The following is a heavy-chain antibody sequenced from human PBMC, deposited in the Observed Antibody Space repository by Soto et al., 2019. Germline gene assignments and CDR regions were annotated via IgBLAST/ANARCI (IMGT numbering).Heavy chain of an antibody. Sequence: GGSLRLSCAASGFTFSSYSMNWVRQAPGKGLEWVSYISSSSSTIYYADSVKGRFTISRDNAKNSLYLQMNSLRDEDTAVYYRARISITMIVVAHDAFDIWGQGTMVTVSS. V-gene: IGHV3-48*02. CDR1: GFTFSSYS. J-gene: IGHJ3*02. CDR2: ISSSSSTI. CDR3: ARISITMIVVAHDAFDI. D-gene: IGHD3-22*01.